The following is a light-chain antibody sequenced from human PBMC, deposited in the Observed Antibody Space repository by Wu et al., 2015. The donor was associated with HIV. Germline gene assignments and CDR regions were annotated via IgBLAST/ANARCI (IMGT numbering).Light chain of an antibody. CDR2: AAS. CDR3: LQDYNYPLT. Sequence: AIQMTQSPSSLSASVGDRVTITCRASQDIGHDLGWYQQKPGKAPKLLIYAASSLLSGVPSRFSGSGSGTDFTLIINSLQPEDFATYYCLQDYNYPLTFGGGTKVEIK. V-gene: IGKV1-6*01. J-gene: IGKJ4*01. CDR1: QDIGHD.